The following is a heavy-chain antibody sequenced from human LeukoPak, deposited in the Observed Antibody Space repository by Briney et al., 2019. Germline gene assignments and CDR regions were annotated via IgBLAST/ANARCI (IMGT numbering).Heavy chain of an antibody. V-gene: IGHV4-61*02. Sequence: PSATLSLTCTVSGGSISSGSYYWSWIRQPAGKGLEWIGRIYTSGSTNYNPSLKSRVTISVDTSKNQFSLKLSSVTAADTAVYYCARAPYWGSSHFDYWGQGTLVTVSS. CDR2: IYTSGST. D-gene: IGHD3-16*01. CDR1: GGSISSGSYY. J-gene: IGHJ4*02. CDR3: ARAPYWGSSHFDY.